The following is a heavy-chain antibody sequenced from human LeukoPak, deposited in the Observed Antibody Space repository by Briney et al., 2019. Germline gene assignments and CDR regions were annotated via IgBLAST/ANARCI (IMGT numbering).Heavy chain of an antibody. D-gene: IGHD7-27*01. CDR2: FSNSGTT. CDR1: GGSISDYY. CDR3: ARGSNWGDY. Sequence: SETLSLTCTVSGGSISDYYWSWIRQPPGKGLEWIGYFSNSGTTNQNPSLKSRVTMSVDTSKNQFSLKLSSMTAADTAVYYCARGSNWGDYWGQGTLVTVSS. J-gene: IGHJ4*02. V-gene: IGHV4-59*12.